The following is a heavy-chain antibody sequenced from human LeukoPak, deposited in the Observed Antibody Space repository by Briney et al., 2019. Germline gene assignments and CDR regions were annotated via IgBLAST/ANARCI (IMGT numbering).Heavy chain of an antibody. V-gene: IGHV3-7*01. CDR2: IRQDGSEK. D-gene: IGHD2-15*01. Sequence: GGSLRLSCAASGFTFLTYWMSWVRQAPGKGLEWVATIRQDGSEKYYVDSVKGRFTISRDNAKNSVYLQMNTLRAEDTAVYYCARDLRGNIVVIVAADLSLDYWGQGTLVTVAS. CDR1: GFTFLTYW. J-gene: IGHJ4*02. CDR3: ARDLRGNIVVIVAADLSLDY.